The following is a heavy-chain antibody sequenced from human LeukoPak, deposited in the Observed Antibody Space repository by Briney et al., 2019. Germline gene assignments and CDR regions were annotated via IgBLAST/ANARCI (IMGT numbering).Heavy chain of an antibody. Sequence: GGSLRLSCAASGFSFSNHGMNWVRQAPGKGLEWLSGVSPPGGGTYYADSVKGRFTISRDDSENTLSLQMNSLRVEDTAVYYCARDLAWGAFDYWGQGTLVTVSS. D-gene: IGHD7-27*01. J-gene: IGHJ4*02. V-gene: IGHV3-23*01. CDR2: VSPPGGGT. CDR3: ARDLAWGAFDY. CDR1: GFSFSNHG.